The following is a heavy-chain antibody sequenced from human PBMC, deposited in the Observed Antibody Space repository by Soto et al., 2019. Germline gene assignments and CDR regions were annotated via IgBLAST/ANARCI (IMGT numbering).Heavy chain of an antibody. CDR2: IGTSHGYT. CDR1: GYTFTSYG. Sequence: QVKLVQSGAEVKKPGASVRVSCKAFGYTFTSYGITWVRQAPGQGLEWTGWIGTSHGYTSYARKVEGRGTMTRDTATSTAYMELRSLGSDDTAVYYCVKDRGLRGILSGYWGQGSLVTVSS. V-gene: IGHV1-18*01. CDR3: VKDRGLRGILSGY. J-gene: IGHJ4*02.